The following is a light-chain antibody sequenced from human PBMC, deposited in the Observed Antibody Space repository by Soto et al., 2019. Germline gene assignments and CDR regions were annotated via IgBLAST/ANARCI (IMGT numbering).Light chain of an antibody. J-gene: IGKJ4*01. CDR3: QQYYNYPLT. CDR2: GAS. V-gene: IGKV1-8*01. CDR1: QAISNY. Sequence: AIRMTQSPSSVSASTGDRVTITCRASQAISNYLAWYQQRPGRAPTLLVYGASRLESGVPSRFSGSGSGTVFTLSIGRLQSEDFATYFCQQYYNYPLTFGGGTRVEI.